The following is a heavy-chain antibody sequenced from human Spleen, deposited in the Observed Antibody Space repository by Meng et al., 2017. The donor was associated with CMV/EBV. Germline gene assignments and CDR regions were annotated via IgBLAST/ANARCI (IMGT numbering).Heavy chain of an antibody. V-gene: IGHV1-69*05. D-gene: IGHD2-15*01. CDR1: GGTFSSYA. J-gene: IGHJ5*02. CDR2: IIPIFGTA. Sequence: KASGGTFSSYAISWVRQAPGQGLEWMGGIIPIFGTANYAQKFQGRVTITTDESTSTAYMELSSLRSEDTAVYYCARVAAATFLWFDPWGQGTLVTVSS. CDR3: ARVAAATFLWFDP.